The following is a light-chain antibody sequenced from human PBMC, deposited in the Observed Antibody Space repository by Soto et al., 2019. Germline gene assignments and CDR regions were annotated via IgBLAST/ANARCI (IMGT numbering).Light chain of an antibody. V-gene: IGKV1-5*03. J-gene: IGKJ1*01. CDR1: QSISSW. Sequence: DIQMTQSPSTLSASVGDRVTVNCRASQSISSWLAWYQQKAGKAPKLLIYKASALESGVPSRFSGSGSGTEFTLTISSLEPEDFATYYCQHYNTYPWTFGQGTKVDIK. CDR2: KAS. CDR3: QHYNTYPWT.